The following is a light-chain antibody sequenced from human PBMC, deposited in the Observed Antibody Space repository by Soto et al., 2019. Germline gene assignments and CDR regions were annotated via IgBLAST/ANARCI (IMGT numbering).Light chain of an antibody. CDR1: QSVRSN. V-gene: IGKV3-20*01. Sequence: ETVLTQSPATLSVSPGERVTLTCRPSQSVRSNLAWYQQKPGQAPRLLIYGASTRATGIPDRFSGSGSGTDFTLTISRLEPEDFAVYYCQQYGSSGTFGQGTKVDIK. CDR2: GAS. J-gene: IGKJ1*01. CDR3: QQYGSSGT.